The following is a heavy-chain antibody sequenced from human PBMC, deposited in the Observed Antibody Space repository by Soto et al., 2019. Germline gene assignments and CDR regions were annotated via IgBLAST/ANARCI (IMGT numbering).Heavy chain of an antibody. D-gene: IGHD1-1*01. CDR2: ISAHNGNT. Sequence: QVHLVQSGAEVKKPGASVKVSCKASGYTFTSCGITWVRQAPGQGLEWMAWISAHNGNTDYAQKLQGRVIVTRDTSTSTAYMELRSLISDDTAVYYCARGRYGDYWGQGALVTVSS. J-gene: IGHJ4*02. V-gene: IGHV1-18*01. CDR1: GYTFTSCG. CDR3: ARGRYGDY.